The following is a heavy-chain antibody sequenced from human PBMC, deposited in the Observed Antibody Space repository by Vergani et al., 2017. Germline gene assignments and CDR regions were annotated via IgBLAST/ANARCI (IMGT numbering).Heavy chain of an antibody. D-gene: IGHD3-22*01. V-gene: IGHV3-23*01. CDR2: IIASGAPT. CDR3: ARGLYDYDSSGASWYFDH. Sequence: EVQLLESGGDLVQPGGSLRLSCTASGFIFSTYAMSWVRQAPGKGLEWVSGIIASGAPTYYADSVKGRVTISRDNSKNTLYLQMNSLRVEDTAVYYCARGLYDYDSSGASWYFDHWGQGTLVTVSS. J-gene: IGHJ4*02. CDR1: GFIFSTYA.